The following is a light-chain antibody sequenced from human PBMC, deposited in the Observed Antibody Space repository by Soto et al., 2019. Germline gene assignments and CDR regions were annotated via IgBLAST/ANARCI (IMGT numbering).Light chain of an antibody. J-gene: IGKJ1*01. Sequence: EIVLTQSPGTLSLSPGERATLSCRASQSVSSSSLAWYQQKPGQAPRLLISGASSRAPGIPDRCIGSGSGTDFTLTISRLETEDFAVYYGQQYGSSPRTFGQGTKVEIK. CDR3: QQYGSSPRT. CDR2: GAS. CDR1: QSVSSSS. V-gene: IGKV3-20*01.